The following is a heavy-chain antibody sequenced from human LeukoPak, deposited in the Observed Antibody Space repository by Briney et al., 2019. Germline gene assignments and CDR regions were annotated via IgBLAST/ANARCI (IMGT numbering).Heavy chain of an antibody. J-gene: IGHJ4*02. CDR3: AKDQWGSTRYYDIVTGYLAFGY. CDR1: GSTFSSYG. D-gene: IGHD3-9*01. V-gene: IGHV3-23*01. Sequence: GGSLRLSFAAPGSTFSSYGMGWAPRPPGKGLKWVPAIIGIGGTSNYANSVKGRFTISRDNPKNTLYLQMNSLRPEDKAVYYCAKDQWGSTRYYDIVTGYLAFGYWGQGNLVTVSS. CDR2: IIGIGGTS.